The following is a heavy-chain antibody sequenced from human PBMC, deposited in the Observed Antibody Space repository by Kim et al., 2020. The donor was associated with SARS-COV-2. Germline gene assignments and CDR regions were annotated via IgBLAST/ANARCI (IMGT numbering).Heavy chain of an antibody. J-gene: IGHJ6*02. CDR3: ARTSSVQLERRWGAAYYYYGMDV. V-gene: IGHV3-21*01. D-gene: IGHD1-1*01. CDR2: ISSSSSYI. CDR1: GFTFSSYS. Sequence: GGSLRLSCAASGFTFSSYSMNWVRQAPGKGLEWVSSISSSSSYIYYADSVKGRFTISRDNAKNSLYLQMNSLRAEDTAVYYCARTSSVQLERRWGAAYYYYGMDVWGQGTTVTVSS.